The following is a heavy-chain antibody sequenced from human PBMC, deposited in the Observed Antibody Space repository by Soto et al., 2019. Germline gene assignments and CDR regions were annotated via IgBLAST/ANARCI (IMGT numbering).Heavy chain of an antibody. Sequence: QVRLQESGPGLVKPSETLSLTCTVSGGSISRYYWSWIRQPPGKGLEWIGYLYNTGSTIYNPSLESRVTISVDASTNQFSLKLNSGTAADTAVYYCARDLWGYCGTDCYPLDVWGPGTTVTVSS. D-gene: IGHD2-21*02. CDR3: ARDLWGYCGTDCYPLDV. J-gene: IGHJ6*02. V-gene: IGHV4-59*01. CDR2: LYNTGST. CDR1: GGSISRYY.